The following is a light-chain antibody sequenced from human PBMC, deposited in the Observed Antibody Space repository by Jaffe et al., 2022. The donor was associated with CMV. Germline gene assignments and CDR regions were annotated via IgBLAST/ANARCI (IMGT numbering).Light chain of an antibody. CDR1: NIGSKS. CDR2: YDD. J-gene: IGLJ3*02. V-gene: IGLV3-21*04. Sequence: SYVLTQPPSVSVAPGKTARITCGGNNIGSKSVHWYKQGPGQAPVLVIYYDDDRPSGISERFSGSNSENTATLTIRGVEAGDEADYYCQVWDSSTDAVFGGGTKLTVL. CDR3: QVWDSSTDAV.